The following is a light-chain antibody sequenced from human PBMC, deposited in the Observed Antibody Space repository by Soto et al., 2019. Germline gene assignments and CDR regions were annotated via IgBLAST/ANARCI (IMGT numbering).Light chain of an antibody. Sequence: QAVVTQEPSLTVSPGETVTLTCGSSTGAVTTTHYPYWFQQRPGQAPRTLIYDTSNRHSRTPARFSGSLLGGKAALTLSGAQPEDEADYYCFLSYSGARKVFGGGTQLTVL. CDR2: DTS. CDR3: FLSYSGARKV. J-gene: IGLJ2*01. V-gene: IGLV7-46*01. CDR1: TGAVTTTHY.